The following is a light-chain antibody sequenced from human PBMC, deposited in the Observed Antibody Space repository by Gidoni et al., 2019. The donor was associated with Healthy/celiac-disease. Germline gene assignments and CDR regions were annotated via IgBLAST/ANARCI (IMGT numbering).Light chain of an antibody. CDR2: GAS. J-gene: IGKJ1*01. Sequence: DIVLTQSPGPLSLSPGERATLSCRASQSVSSIYLAWYQQKPGQAPRLLIYGASSRATGIPDRFSGSGSGTDFTLTISRLEPEDFAVYYCQQYGSSRTWTFGQGTKVEIK. CDR3: QQYGSSRTWT. V-gene: IGKV3-20*01. CDR1: QSVSSIY.